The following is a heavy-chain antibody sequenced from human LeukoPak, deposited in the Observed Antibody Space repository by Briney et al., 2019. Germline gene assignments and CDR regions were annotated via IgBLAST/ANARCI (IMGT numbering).Heavy chain of an antibody. J-gene: IGHJ4*02. Sequence: GGSLRLSCAASGFTVTSNYMSWVRQAPGKGLEWVSLISWDGGSTYYADSVKGRFTISRDNSKNSLYLQMNSLRAEDTALYYCAKDSLIAVAGTPDYWGQGTLVTVSS. CDR3: AKDSLIAVAGTPDY. V-gene: IGHV3-43D*03. CDR1: GFTVTSNY. CDR2: ISWDGGST. D-gene: IGHD6-19*01.